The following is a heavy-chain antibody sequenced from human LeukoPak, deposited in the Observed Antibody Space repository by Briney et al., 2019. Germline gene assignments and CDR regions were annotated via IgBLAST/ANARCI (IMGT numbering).Heavy chain of an antibody. D-gene: IGHD3-10*01. CDR2: ISGSGGST. Sequence: GGYLRLSCAASGFTFSSYAMSWVRQAPGKGLEWVSAISGSGGSTYYADSVKGRFTISRDNSKNTLYLQMNSLRAEDTAVYYCAKDWGITMVRGVIIPFDYWGQGTLVTVSS. V-gene: IGHV3-23*01. J-gene: IGHJ4*02. CDR1: GFTFSSYA. CDR3: AKDWGITMVRGVIIPFDY.